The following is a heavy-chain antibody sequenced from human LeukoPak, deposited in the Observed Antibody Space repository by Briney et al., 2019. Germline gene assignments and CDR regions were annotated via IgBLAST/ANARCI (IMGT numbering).Heavy chain of an antibody. CDR1: GGSIISGSYY. CDR3: ARAASQAFDY. J-gene: IGHJ4*02. CDR2: ISTSGST. Sequence: SETLSLTCTVSGGSIISGSYYWSWIRQPAGKGLEWIGRISTSGSTNYNPSLKSRITISLDTSKNQFSLKLSSVTAAGTAVYYCARAASQAFDYWGQGTLVTVSS. V-gene: IGHV4-61*02.